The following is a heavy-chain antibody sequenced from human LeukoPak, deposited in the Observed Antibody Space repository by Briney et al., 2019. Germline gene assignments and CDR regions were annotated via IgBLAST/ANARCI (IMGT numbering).Heavy chain of an antibody. V-gene: IGHV3-7*01. Sequence: GGSLRLSWAASGLTFSNYWMSWVRQAPGKGLEWVANIKQDGSERYYVDSVKGRFTVSRDNAKNSLYLQMNSLRAEDTAVFYCARGGMVRRVMGAFDIWGQGTLVTVSS. CDR2: IKQDGSER. D-gene: IGHD3-10*01. CDR3: ARGGMVRRVMGAFDI. CDR1: GLTFSNYW. J-gene: IGHJ3*02.